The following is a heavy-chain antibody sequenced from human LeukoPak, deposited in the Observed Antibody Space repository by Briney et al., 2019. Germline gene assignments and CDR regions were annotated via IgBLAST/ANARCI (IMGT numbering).Heavy chain of an antibody. J-gene: IGHJ3*02. V-gene: IGHV5-51*01. CDR1: GYSFTSYW. CDR3: ARRVDYGGNSRAFDI. D-gene: IGHD4-23*01. Sequence: GESLKISCKGSGYSFTSYWIGWVRQMPGKGLEWMGIIYPGDSDTRYSPSFQGQVTISADKFISTAYLQWSSLKASDTAMYYCARRVDYGGNSRAFDIWGQGTMVTVSS. CDR2: IYPGDSDT.